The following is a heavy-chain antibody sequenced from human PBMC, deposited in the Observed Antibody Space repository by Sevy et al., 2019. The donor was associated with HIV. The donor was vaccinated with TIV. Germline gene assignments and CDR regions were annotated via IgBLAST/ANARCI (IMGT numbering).Heavy chain of an antibody. J-gene: IGHJ4*02. V-gene: IGHV3-23*01. CDR2: IGTSGSTT. Sequence: GGSLRLSCAASAVPFSNYAMSWVRQAPGKGLEWVSTIGTSGSTTNYAGPVRGRFTISRDNSRNTLYLQMNTLRVEDTAVYYCAKEDTHRGRDFWGQGTLVTVSS. CDR3: AKEDTHRGRDF. D-gene: IGHD3-16*01. CDR1: AVPFSNYA.